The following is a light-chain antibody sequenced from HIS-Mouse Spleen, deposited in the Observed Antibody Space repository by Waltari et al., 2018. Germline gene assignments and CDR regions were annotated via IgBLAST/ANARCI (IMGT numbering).Light chain of an antibody. Sequence: QSALTQPASVSGSPGQSITISCTGTSSDVGSYNLVSWYQQHPGKAPKRMIYEGSKRPSGVSNRFSGSKSGNTASLTISGLQAEDGADYYCCSYAGSYTWVFGGGTKLTVL. CDR1: SSDVGSYNL. J-gene: IGLJ3*02. CDR3: CSYAGSYTWV. V-gene: IGLV2-23*01. CDR2: EGS.